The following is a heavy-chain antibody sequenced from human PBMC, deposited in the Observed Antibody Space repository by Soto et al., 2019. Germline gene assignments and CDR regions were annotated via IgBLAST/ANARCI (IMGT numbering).Heavy chain of an antibody. CDR1: GFTFSSYA. CDR3: AKLASYCSGGSCYSDYYYYYYMDV. Sequence: GGSLRLSCAASGFTFSSYAMSWVRQAPGKGLEWVSAISGSGGSTYYADSVKGRFTISRDNSKNTLYLQMNSLRAEDTAVYYCAKLASYCSGGSCYSDYYYYYYMDVWGKGTTVTVSS. J-gene: IGHJ6*03. D-gene: IGHD2-15*01. CDR2: ISGSGGST. V-gene: IGHV3-23*01.